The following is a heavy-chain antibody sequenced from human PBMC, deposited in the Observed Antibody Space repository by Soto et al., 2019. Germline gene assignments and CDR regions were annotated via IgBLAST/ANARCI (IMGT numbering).Heavy chain of an antibody. D-gene: IGHD1-1*01. CDR3: ARDDDRNDNAFDM. V-gene: IGHV3-33*01. Sequence: QVQLVESGGGVVQPGTSLRLSCAASGFTFSNYGMHWVRQAPGKGLEWVAAIWNDGSKTVHADSVKGRLTISRDNSGNTLYLQMNNLRAEDTALYYCARDDDRNDNAFDMWGQGTMVTVSP. CDR2: IWNDGSKT. J-gene: IGHJ3*02. CDR1: GFTFSNYG.